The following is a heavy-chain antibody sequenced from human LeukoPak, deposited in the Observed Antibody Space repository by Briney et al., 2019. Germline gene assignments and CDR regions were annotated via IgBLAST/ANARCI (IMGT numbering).Heavy chain of an antibody. V-gene: IGHV4-4*07. CDR3: ASGTVGATDY. Sequence: VTGPGAGEAFRSYWWRWIQKPAGKGLEWIGHIYTSGSTNYNPSLKSRVTMSVDTYKNQFSLKLSSVTAADTAVYYCASGTVGATDYWGQGTLVTVSS. J-gene: IGHJ4*02. D-gene: IGHD1-26*01. CDR2: IYTSGST. CDR1: GEAFRSYW.